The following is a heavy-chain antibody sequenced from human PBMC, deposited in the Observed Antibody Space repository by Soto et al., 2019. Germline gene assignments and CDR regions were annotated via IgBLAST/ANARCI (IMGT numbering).Heavy chain of an antibody. CDR1: GGTFSSYA. CDR3: ARVRPYAAAAPRPAVDI. Sequence: QVQLVQSGAEVKKPGSSVKVSCKASGGTFSSYAISWVRQAPGQGLEWMGGIIPIFGTTNYAQKFQGRVTITADESTSTAYVELGSLRSEDTAVYYCARVRPYAAAAPRPAVDIWCQWTMVTVSS. V-gene: IGHV1-69*12. D-gene: IGHD6-13*01. J-gene: IGHJ3*02. CDR2: IIPIFGTT.